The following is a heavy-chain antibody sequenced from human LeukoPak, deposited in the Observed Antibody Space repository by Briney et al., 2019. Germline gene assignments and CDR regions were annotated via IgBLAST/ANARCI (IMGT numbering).Heavy chain of an antibody. J-gene: IGHJ4*02. CDR1: PLTFTPSA. D-gene: IGHD6-19*01. CDR3: ARVSSGEQWLAFDY. CDR2: IKDDGSMT. V-gene: IGHV3-74*01. Sequence: GGSLRLSCAPSPLTFTPSAMHSARQASGKGLVWVSRIKDDGSMTDYADSVKGRFTISRDNDKNTLYLRMDSLRAEDTAVYYCARVSSGEQWLAFDYWGQGTLVTVFS.